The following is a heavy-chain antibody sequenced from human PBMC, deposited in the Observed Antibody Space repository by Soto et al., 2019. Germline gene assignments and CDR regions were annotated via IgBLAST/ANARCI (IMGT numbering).Heavy chain of an antibody. J-gene: IGHJ6*04. Sequence: PGASLKISCQGSGYSFTSYWIGWVRQMPGKGLEWMGIIYPGDSDTRYSPSFQGQVTISADKSISTAYLQWSSLKASDTAMYYCARPSSGVACTYYYYGMDGWGKVTKVT. CDR1: GYSFTSYW. CDR2: IYPGDSDT. D-gene: IGHD6-19*01. V-gene: IGHV5-51*01. CDR3: ARPSSGVACTYYYYGMDG.